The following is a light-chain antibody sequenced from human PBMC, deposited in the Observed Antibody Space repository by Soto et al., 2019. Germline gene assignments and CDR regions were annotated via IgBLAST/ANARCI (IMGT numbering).Light chain of an antibody. V-gene: IGKV1-39*01. CDR1: QSISSY. Sequence: DIQMTQSPSSLSASLVYRVTITCRASQSISSYLNWYQQEPGKAPKLLIYAASSLQSGVPSRFSGSGSGTDFTLTISSLQPEDFATYYCQQSYSTPWTFGQGTKVDIK. J-gene: IGKJ1*01. CDR2: AAS. CDR3: QQSYSTPWT.